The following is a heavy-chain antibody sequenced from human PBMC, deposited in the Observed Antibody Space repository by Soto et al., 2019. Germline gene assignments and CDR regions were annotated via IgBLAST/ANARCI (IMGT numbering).Heavy chain of an antibody. V-gene: IGHV4-34*01. Sequence: SETLSLTCAVYGGSFSGYYWSWIRQPPGKGLEWIGEINHSGSTNYNPSLKSRVTISVDTSKNQFSLKLSSVTAADTAVYYCARGRTSIAARRAEYFQHWGQGTLVTVSS. CDR2: INHSGST. CDR3: ARGRTSIAARRAEYFQH. CDR1: GGSFSGYY. J-gene: IGHJ1*01. D-gene: IGHD6-6*01.